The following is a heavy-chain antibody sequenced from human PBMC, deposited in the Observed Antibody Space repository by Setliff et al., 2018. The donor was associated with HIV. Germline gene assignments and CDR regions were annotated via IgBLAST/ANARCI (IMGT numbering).Heavy chain of an antibody. CDR1: GGSFRSSRYY. CDR3: ARPALGIGGGSRFDN. J-gene: IGHJ4*02. CDR2: IHYGGFF. Sequence: SETLSLTCTVSGGSFRSSRYYWGWIRQPPGKGLEWIGNIHYGGFFWYSPSLKSRVTISVDTSKNQFSLKLSSVTAADTAVYYCARPALGIGGGSRFDNWGQGTRVTVSS. D-gene: IGHD3-10*01. V-gene: IGHV4-39*01.